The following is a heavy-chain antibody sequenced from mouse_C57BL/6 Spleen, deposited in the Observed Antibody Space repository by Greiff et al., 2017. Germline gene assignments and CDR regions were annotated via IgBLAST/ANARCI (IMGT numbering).Heavy chain of an antibody. D-gene: IGHD2-1*01. CDR2: ISGGGGNT. CDR1: GFTFSSYT. V-gene: IGHV5-9*01. J-gene: IGHJ2*01. Sequence: EVMLVESGGGLVKPGGSLKLSCAASGFTFSSYTMSWVRQTPEKRLEWVATISGGGGNTYYPDSVKGRFTISRDNAKNTLYLQMSRLRSEDTALYYCARQVTTYYFDDWGQGTTLTVSS. CDR3: ARQVTTYYFDD.